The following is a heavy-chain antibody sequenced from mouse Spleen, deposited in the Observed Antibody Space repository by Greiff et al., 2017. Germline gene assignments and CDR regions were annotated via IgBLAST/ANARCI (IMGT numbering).Heavy chain of an antibody. CDR2: ISSGGGNT. Sequence: DVKLVESGGGLVKLGGSLKLSCAASGFTFSSYAMSWVRQTPEKRLEWVATISSGGGNTYYPDSVKGRFTISRDNAKNTLYLQMSSLKSEDTAMYYCAREVTPYYAMDYWGQGTSVTVSS. CDR1: GFTFSSYA. V-gene: IGHV5-9*04. CDR3: AREVTPYYAMDY. J-gene: IGHJ4*01. D-gene: IGHD2-1*01.